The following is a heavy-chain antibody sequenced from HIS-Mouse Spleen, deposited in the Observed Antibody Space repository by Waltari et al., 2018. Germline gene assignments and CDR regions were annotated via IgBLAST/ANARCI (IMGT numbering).Heavy chain of an antibody. CDR1: GGSISSSSYY. D-gene: IGHD6-6*01. J-gene: IGHJ4*02. V-gene: IGHV4-39*07. CDR3: AREIPYSSSFDY. Sequence: QLQLQESGPGLVKPSETLSLTCTVSGGSISSSSYYWGWIRQPPGKGLEWIGSIYYSGSTCYNPSLKSRVTISVDTSKNQFSLKLGSVTAADTAVYYCAREIPYSSSFDYWGQGTLVTVSS. CDR2: IYYSGST.